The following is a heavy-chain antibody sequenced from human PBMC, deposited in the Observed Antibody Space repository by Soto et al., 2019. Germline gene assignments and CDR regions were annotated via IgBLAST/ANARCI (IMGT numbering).Heavy chain of an antibody. CDR3: AREAARYYYYYGMDV. CDR1: GFTFSSYG. V-gene: IGHV3-33*01. Sequence: QVQLVESGGGVVQPGRSLRLSCAASGFTFSSYGMHWVRQAPGKGLEWVAVIWYDGSNKYYADSVKGRFTISRDNSKNTLYRQMNSLRAEDTAVYYCAREAARYYYYYGMDVWGQGTTVTVSS. D-gene: IGHD6-6*01. J-gene: IGHJ6*02. CDR2: IWYDGSNK.